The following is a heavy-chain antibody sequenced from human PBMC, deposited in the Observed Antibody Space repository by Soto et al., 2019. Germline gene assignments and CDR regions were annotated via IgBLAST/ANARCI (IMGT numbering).Heavy chain of an antibody. D-gene: IGHD4-17*01. CDR1: GGSISKYY. CDR2: IHSTRSP. V-gene: IGHV4-4*07. Sequence: SETLSLTCAVSGGSISKYYWNWIRQPAGKGLEWIGRIHSTRSPNYNPSLKSRVTMSVDTSKNQFSLKLNLTSVTAADTAVYYCARSPAYGDYANLDTWGQGTLVTVSS. CDR3: ARSPAYGDYANLDT. J-gene: IGHJ5*02.